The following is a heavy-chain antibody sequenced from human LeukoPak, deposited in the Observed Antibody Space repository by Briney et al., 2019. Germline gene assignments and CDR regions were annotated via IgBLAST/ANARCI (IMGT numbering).Heavy chain of an antibody. CDR2: MNPNSGNT. CDR3: ASALIAVAGRPAKDY. CDR1: GYTFTSYG. V-gene: IGHV1-8*02. J-gene: IGHJ4*02. D-gene: IGHD6-19*01. Sequence: ASVKVSCKASGYTFTSYGINWVRQATGQGLEWMGWMNPNSGNTGYAQKFQGRVTMTRNTSISTAYMELSSLRSEDTAVYYCASALIAVAGRPAKDYWGQGTLVTVSS.